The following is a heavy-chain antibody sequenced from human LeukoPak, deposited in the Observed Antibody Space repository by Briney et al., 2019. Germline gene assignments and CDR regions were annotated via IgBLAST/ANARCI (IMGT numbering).Heavy chain of an antibody. D-gene: IGHD4-17*01. Sequence: ASVKVSCKASGYTFTSYGISWVRQAPGGGLEWMGGFDPEDRETIYAQKFQGRVTMTEDTSTNTAHMELSSLRSEDTAVYYCARDQGYGRPSPYFDYWGQGTLVTVSS. CDR3: ARDQGYGRPSPYFDY. CDR2: FDPEDRET. CDR1: GYTFTSYG. V-gene: IGHV1-24*01. J-gene: IGHJ4*02.